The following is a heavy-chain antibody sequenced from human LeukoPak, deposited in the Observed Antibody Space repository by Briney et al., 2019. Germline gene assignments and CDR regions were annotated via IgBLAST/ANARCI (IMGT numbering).Heavy chain of an antibody. CDR2: INTDGSST. CDR1: GFTFSSYW. V-gene: IGHV3-74*01. J-gene: IGHJ6*03. CDR3: ARANIAVGPRYYYYYYMDV. Sequence: GGSLRLSCAASGFTFSSYWMHWVRQAPGKGLVWVSRINTDGSSTSYADSVKGRFTISRDNAKNTLYLQMNSLRAEDTAVYYCARANIAVGPRYYYYYYMDVWGKGTTVTVSS. D-gene: IGHD6-19*01.